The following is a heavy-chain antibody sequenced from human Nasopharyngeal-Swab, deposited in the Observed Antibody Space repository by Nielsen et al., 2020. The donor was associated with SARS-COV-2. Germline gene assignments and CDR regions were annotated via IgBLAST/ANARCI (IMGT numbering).Heavy chain of an antibody. CDR1: GFTFSSYA. V-gene: IGHV3-30-3*01. Sequence: SCAASGFTFSSYAMHWVRQAPGKGLEWVAVISYDGSNKYYADSVMGRFTISRDNSKNTLYLQMNSLRAEDTAVYYCASSIAAAVQHWGQGTLVTVSS. D-gene: IGHD6-6*01. CDR3: ASSIAAAVQH. CDR2: ISYDGSNK. J-gene: IGHJ1*01.